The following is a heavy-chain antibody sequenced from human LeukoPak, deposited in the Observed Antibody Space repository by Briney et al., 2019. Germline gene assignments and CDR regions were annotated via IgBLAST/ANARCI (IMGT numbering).Heavy chain of an antibody. CDR3: ARDPMADDFDY. CDR1: GYTFTSYY. Sequence: ASVKVSCKASGYTFTSYYMHWVRQAPGQGLEWMGVINPSGGSTNYAQKFQGRVTMTRDTSTSTVYMELSSLRSEDTAVYYCARDPMADDFDYWGQGTLVTVSS. J-gene: IGHJ4*02. V-gene: IGHV1-46*01. D-gene: IGHD5-24*01. CDR2: INPSGGST.